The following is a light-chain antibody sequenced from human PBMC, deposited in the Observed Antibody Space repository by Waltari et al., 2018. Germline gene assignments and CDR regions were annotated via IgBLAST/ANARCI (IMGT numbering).Light chain of an antibody. J-gene: IGKJ1*01. CDR3: QQYNNWPET. V-gene: IGKV3-15*01. Sequence: DIVMTQSPATLSVSPGERATLPCRASQSICSNLAWYQHKPGQAPRFLIYGASTRATGIPARFSGSGSGTEFTLTISSLQSADFAVYYCQQYNNWPETFGQGTKVEIK. CDR2: GAS. CDR1: QSICSN.